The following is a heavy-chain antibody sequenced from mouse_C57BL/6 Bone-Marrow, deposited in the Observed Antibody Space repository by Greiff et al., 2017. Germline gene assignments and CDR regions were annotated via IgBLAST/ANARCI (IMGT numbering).Heavy chain of an antibody. CDR2: ISSGGSYT. J-gene: IGHJ4*01. Sequence: DVQLVESGGDLVKPGGSLKLSCAASGFTFSSYGMSWVHQPPDKRLEWVATISSGGSYTYSPDRVKGRFTISRDNAKNTLYLQMSSLKSDATAMYYCERQGYDGYSYAVDYGGQGTTVTVSS. V-gene: IGHV5-6*01. CDR3: ERQGYDGYSYAVDY. D-gene: IGHD2-3*01. CDR1: GFTFSSYG.